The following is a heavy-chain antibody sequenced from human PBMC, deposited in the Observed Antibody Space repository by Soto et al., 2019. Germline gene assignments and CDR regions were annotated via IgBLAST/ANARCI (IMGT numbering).Heavy chain of an antibody. V-gene: IGHV5-51*01. CDR1: GYSFTSYW. J-gene: IGHJ3*02. D-gene: IGHD6-13*01. Sequence: GESLKISCKGSGYSFTSYWIGWVRQMPGKGLEWMGIIYPGDSDTRYSPSFQGQVTISADKSISTAYLQWSSLTASDTAMYYCARHHAPSSHPRVGAFDIWGQGTMVTVSS. CDR3: ARHHAPSSHPRVGAFDI. CDR2: IYPGDSDT.